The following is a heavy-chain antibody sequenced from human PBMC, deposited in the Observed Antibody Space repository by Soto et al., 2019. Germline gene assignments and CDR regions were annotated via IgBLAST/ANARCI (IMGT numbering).Heavy chain of an antibody. CDR1: GGSISSYY. CDR3: ARVYCSSTSCYPPGGDWFDP. J-gene: IGHJ5*02. V-gene: IGHV4-4*07. CDR2: IYTSGST. D-gene: IGHD2-2*01. Sequence: QVQLQESGPGLVKPSETLSLTCTVSGGSISSYYWSWIRQPAGKGLEWIGRIYTSGSTNYNPSLKSRVTMSVDTSKNQFSLKLGSVTAADTAVYYCARVYCSSTSCYPPGGDWFDPWGQGTLVTVSS.